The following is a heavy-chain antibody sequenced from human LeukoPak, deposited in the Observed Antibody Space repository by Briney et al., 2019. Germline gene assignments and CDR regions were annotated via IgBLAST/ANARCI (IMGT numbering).Heavy chain of an antibody. V-gene: IGHV4-34*01. J-gene: IGHJ5*02. CDR1: GGSLNGHY. CDR3: AKNGQSGFSFDP. CDR2: GSESGGT. D-gene: IGHD3-3*01. Sequence: SETLSLTCAVYGGSLNGHYWSWIRQPPGKGLEWIGEGSESGGTKFNPSLKSRVTISADTSKNQFSLKVKSVTAADTAVYYCAKNGQSGFSFDPWGQGTLVTLSS.